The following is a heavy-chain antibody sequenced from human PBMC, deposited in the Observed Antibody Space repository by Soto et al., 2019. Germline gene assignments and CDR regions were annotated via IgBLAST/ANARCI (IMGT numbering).Heavy chain of an antibody. Sequence: PGGSLRLSCAASGFTFSDYYMSWIRQAPGKGLEWVSYISSSGSTIYYADSVKGRFTISRDNAKNSLYLQMNSLRAEDTAVYYCARDLNPYYDILTGSSPQGYFDYWGQATLATVSS. CDR2: ISSSGSTI. J-gene: IGHJ4*02. V-gene: IGHV3-11*01. D-gene: IGHD3-9*01. CDR3: ARDLNPYYDILTGSSPQGYFDY. CDR1: GFTFSDYY.